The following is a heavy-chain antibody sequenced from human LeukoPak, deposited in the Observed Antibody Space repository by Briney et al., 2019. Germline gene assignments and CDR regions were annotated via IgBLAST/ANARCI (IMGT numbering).Heavy chain of an antibody. D-gene: IGHD1-1*01. CDR2: ISDSGGNT. Sequence: PGGSLRLSCAASGFTFSSYAMSWVRQAPGQGLEWVSAISDSGGNTYYADSVKGRFTISRDNSRNTLYLQMNSLIADDTAVYYCARDLGTRYFDYWGQGTLVTVSS. J-gene: IGHJ4*02. CDR3: ARDLGTRYFDY. V-gene: IGHV3-23*01. CDR1: GFTFSSYA.